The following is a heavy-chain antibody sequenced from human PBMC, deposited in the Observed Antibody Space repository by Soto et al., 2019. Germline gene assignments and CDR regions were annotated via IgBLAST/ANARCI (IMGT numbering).Heavy chain of an antibody. J-gene: IGHJ4*02. Sequence: PSETLSLTCTVSGGSISSGDYYWSWIRQPPGKGLEWIGYIYYSGSTYYNPSLKSRVTISVDTSKNQFSLKLSSVTAADTAVYYCARVALGSSGYYFPSIFDYWGQRTLVTVSS. CDR2: IYYSGST. CDR1: GGSISSGDYY. CDR3: ARVALGSSGYYFPSIFDY. D-gene: IGHD3-22*01. V-gene: IGHV4-30-4*01.